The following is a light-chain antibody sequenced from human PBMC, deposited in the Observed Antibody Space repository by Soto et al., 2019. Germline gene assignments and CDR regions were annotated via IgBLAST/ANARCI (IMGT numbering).Light chain of an antibody. CDR3: QQYLT. CDR1: QRVSSDH. Sequence: VVLTQSPCTLSVSPGERATLSCRASQRVSSDHFAWYQQKSGQPPRLLIYGTSIRATGIPDRFSGSGSGTDFTLTISRLEPEDFAVYFCQQYLTFGQGTKVDIK. CDR2: GTS. V-gene: IGKV3-20*01. J-gene: IGKJ1*01.